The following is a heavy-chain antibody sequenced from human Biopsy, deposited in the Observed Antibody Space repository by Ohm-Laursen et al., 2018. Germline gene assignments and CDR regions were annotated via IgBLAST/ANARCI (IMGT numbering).Heavy chain of an antibody. CDR2: IKRDGTTT. D-gene: IGHD4-11*01. V-gene: IGHV3-74*01. Sequence: SLRLSCSASGFTFSNYYMHWVRQAPGKGLLSLSRIKRDGTTTDYAESVKGRFTISRDNAKNTLYLQMNSLRAEDTAVYYCARGGFFAYSTFDYWGQGALVTVSS. CDR1: GFTFSNYY. J-gene: IGHJ4*02. CDR3: ARGGFFAYSTFDY.